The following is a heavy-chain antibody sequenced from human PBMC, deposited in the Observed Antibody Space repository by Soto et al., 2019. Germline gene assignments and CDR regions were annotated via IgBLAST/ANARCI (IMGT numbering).Heavy chain of an antibody. D-gene: IGHD2-15*01. V-gene: IGHV3-13*01. CDR1: GFTFSSYD. Sequence: EVQLVESGGGLVQPGGSLRLSCAASGFTFSSYDMHWVRQATGKGLEWVSAIGTAGDTYYPGSVKGRFTISRENAKNSLYLQMNSLRAGDTAVYYCARDRSYCSGGSCYPYLDYWGQGTLVTVSS. CDR3: ARDRSYCSGGSCYPYLDY. CDR2: IGTAGDT. J-gene: IGHJ4*02.